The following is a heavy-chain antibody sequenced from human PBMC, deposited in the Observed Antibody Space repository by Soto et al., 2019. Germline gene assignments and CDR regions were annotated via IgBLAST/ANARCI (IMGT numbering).Heavy chain of an antibody. J-gene: IGHJ4*02. CDR1: GFTFSSYG. D-gene: IGHD3-22*01. CDR3: AKDYYRMIVVVIAFDY. CDR2: ISYDGSNK. Sequence: HPGGSLRLSCAASGFTFSSYGMHWVRQAPGKGLEWVAVISYDGSNKYYADSVKGRFTISRDNSKNTLHLQMNSLRAEDTAVYYCAKDYYRMIVVVIAFDYWGQGTLVTVSS. V-gene: IGHV3-30*18.